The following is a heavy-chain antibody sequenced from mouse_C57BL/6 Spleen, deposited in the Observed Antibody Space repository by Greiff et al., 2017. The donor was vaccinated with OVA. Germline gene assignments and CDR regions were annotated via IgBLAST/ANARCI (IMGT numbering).Heavy chain of an antibody. CDR1: GYTFTSYW. D-gene: IGHD2-4*01. CDR3: ARGDYDGWVSAMDY. J-gene: IGHJ4*01. CDR2: IYPGSGST. Sequence: QVQLQQPGAELVKPGASVKMSCKASGYTFTSYWITWVKQRPGQGLEWIGDIYPGSGSTNYNEKFKSKATLTVDTSSSTAYMQLSSLTSEDSAVYYCARGDYDGWVSAMDYWGQGTSVTVSS. V-gene: IGHV1-55*01.